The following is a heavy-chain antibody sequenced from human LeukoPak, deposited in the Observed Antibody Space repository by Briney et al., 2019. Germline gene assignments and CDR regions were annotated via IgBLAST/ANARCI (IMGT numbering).Heavy chain of an antibody. CDR2: ISSSSSTI. J-gene: IGHJ4*02. CDR1: GFTFSSYS. CDR3: AKPYGSGSPPFDY. V-gene: IGHV3-48*01. D-gene: IGHD3-10*01. Sequence: GGSLRLSCAASGFTFSSYSMNWVRQAPGKGLEWVSYISSSSSTIYYADSVKGRFTISRDNAKNSLYLQMNSLRAEDTAVYYCAKPYGSGSPPFDYWGQGTLVTVSS.